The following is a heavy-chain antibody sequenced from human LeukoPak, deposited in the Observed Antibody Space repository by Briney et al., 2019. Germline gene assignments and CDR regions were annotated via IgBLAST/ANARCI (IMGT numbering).Heavy chain of an antibody. CDR1: GGSISGSY. J-gene: IGHJ6*02. D-gene: IGHD4-11*01. CDR2: IYYSET. CDR3: ARTQGWGTVRTGYYYGMDV. Sequence: SETLSLTCTVSGGSISGSYWSWIRQPPGKGPEWSGYIYYSETYYNPSLKSRVTISLDTSKNQFSLNLRFVTAADTAAYYCARTQGWGTVRTGYYYGMDVWGQGTTVTVSS. V-gene: IGHV4-59*08.